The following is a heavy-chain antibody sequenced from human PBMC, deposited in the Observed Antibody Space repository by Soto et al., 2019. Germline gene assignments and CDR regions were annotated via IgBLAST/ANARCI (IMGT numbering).Heavy chain of an antibody. CDR3: AKNQGVELVPLATVDWFDP. D-gene: IGHD1-26*01. J-gene: IGHJ5*02. V-gene: IGHV3-7*01. Sequence: GGSLRLSCAASGFTFSSYWMSWVRQAPGKGLEWVANIKQDGSEKYYVDSVKGRFTISRDNAKNSLYLQMNSLRAEDTAVYYCAKNQGVELVPLATVDWFDPWGQGSVVTVSS. CDR1: GFTFSSYW. CDR2: IKQDGSEK.